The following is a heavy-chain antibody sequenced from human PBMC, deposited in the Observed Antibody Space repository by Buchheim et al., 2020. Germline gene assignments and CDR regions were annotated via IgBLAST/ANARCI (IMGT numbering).Heavy chain of an antibody. CDR1: GYSFINYW. J-gene: IGHJ4*02. Sequence: EVQLVQSGAEVKKPGQSLKISCKVSGYSFINYWIGWVRQVPGQGLEWIGIIYPPDSDTRYSPSFQGQVTISVDKSISTAYPHWSSLKASDTAMYYCARHELSYYDRRGYHYLDYWGQGTL. D-gene: IGHD3-22*01. CDR3: ARHELSYYDRRGYHYLDY. CDR2: IYPPDSDT. V-gene: IGHV5-51*01.